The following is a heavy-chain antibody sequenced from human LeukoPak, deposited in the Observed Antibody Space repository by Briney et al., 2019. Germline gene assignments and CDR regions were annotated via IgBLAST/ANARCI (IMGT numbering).Heavy chain of an antibody. D-gene: IGHD5-24*01. J-gene: IGHJ4*02. CDR1: GFIFSTYG. CDR2: IRYDGSNK. Sequence: GGSLRLSCAASGFIFSTYGMHWVRQAPGKGLEWEAFIRYDGSNKYYADSVKGRFTIFRDNSKNTLYLQMNSLRAEDTAVYYCARLATHGDYWGQGTLVTVSS. V-gene: IGHV3-30*02. CDR3: ARLATHGDY.